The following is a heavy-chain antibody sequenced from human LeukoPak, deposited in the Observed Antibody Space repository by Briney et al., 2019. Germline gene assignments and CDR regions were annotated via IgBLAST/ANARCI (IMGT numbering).Heavy chain of an antibody. CDR3: ARDSGSGSNDY. D-gene: IGHD1-26*01. V-gene: IGHV1-3*01. CDR2: ISAGNGNT. Sequence: ASVTVSCKASGGTFTSYAIHWVRQAPGQRLEWMGWISAGNGNTKYSQNFQGRVTFISNTSATTAFMELSSLRSEDAAVYYCARDSGSGSNDYWGQGTLVTVSS. CDR1: GGTFTSYA. J-gene: IGHJ4*02.